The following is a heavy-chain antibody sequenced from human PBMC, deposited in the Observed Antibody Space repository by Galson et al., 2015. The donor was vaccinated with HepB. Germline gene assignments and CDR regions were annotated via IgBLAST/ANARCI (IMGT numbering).Heavy chain of an antibody. CDR1: GGSISSSSYY. D-gene: IGHD3-3*01. V-gene: IGHV4-39*01. Sequence: SETLSLTCTVSGGSISSSSYYWGWIRQPPGKGLEWIGSIYYSGSTYYNPSLKSRVTISVDTSKNQFSLKLSSVTAADTAVYYCASRSPYGFLEVEVYYFDYWGQGTLVTVSS. J-gene: IGHJ4*02. CDR2: IYYSGST. CDR3: ASRSPYGFLEVEVYYFDY.